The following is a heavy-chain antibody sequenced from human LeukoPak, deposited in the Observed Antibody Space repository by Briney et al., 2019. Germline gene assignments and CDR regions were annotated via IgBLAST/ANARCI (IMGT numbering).Heavy chain of an antibody. J-gene: IGHJ2*01. CDR3: ATSPATGNIYFDL. CDR2: LYSGGST. V-gene: IGHV3-66*01. CDR1: GFTVSNNY. Sequence: PGGSLRLSCAASGFTVSNNYMGWVRQAPGKGLEWVSVLYSGGSTYYADSVKGRFIISRDNSKNTLYLQMNSLRAEDTAVYYCATSPATGNIYFDLWGRGTLVTVSS. D-gene: IGHD1-1*01.